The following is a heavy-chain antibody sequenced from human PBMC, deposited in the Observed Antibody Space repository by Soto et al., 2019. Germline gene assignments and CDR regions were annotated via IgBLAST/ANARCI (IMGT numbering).Heavy chain of an antibody. V-gene: IGHV2-5*02. CDR1: GFSLSTSGVG. CDR3: AHMLTMFRGRDRMLIDY. CDR2: IYWDDDK. J-gene: IGHJ4*02. D-gene: IGHD3-10*01. Sequence: QITLKESGPTLVKPTQTLTLTCTFSGFSLSTSGVGVGWIRQPPGKALECLALIYWDDDKRYSPSLKSRLTITKDTSTNQVVLTMTNMDPVDTATYYCAHMLTMFRGRDRMLIDYWGQGTLVTVSS.